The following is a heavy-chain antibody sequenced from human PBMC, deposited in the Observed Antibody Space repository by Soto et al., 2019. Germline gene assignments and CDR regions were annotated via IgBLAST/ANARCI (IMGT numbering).Heavy chain of an antibody. CDR3: AKEPWEGYRMDG. Sequence: EVQLLESGGGLVQPGGSLRLSCAASGFTFNNYAMSWVRQAPGKGLESVSTTSSSGGSTYYADSVKGRFTISRDNSKNPPYLPMDSLRAEDTAGYYCAKEPWEGYRMDGWGQGTTVTVSS. CDR2: TSSSGGST. V-gene: IGHV3-23*01. J-gene: IGHJ6*02. CDR1: GFTFNNYA. D-gene: IGHD1-26*01.